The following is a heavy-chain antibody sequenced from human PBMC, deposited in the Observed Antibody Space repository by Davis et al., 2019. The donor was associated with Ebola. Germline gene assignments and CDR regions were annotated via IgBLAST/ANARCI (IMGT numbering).Heavy chain of an antibody. CDR2: ISYDGSNK. D-gene: IGHD3-10*01. V-gene: IGHV3-30-3*01. Sequence: PGGSLRLSCAASGFTFSSYAMHWVRQAPGKGLEWVAVISYDGSNKYYADSVKGRFTISRDNSKNTLYLQMNSLRAEDTAVYYCARDRGGGENYFDYWGQGTLVTVSS. CDR1: GFTFSSYA. J-gene: IGHJ4*02. CDR3: ARDRGGGENYFDY.